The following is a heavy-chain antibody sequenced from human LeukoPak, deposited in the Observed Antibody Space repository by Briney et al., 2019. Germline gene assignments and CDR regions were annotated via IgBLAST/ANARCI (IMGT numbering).Heavy chain of an antibody. CDR3: ATQDVLRFLDQPGGAFDI. J-gene: IGHJ3*02. CDR2: INPSGGST. CDR1: GYTFTSYG. V-gene: IGHV1-46*03. D-gene: IGHD3-3*01. Sequence: ASVKVSCKASGYTFTSYGISWVRQAPGQGLEWMGIINPSGGSTSYAQKFQGRVTMTRDTSTSTVYMELSSLRSEDTAVYYCATQDVLRFLDQPGGAFDIWGQGTMVTVSS.